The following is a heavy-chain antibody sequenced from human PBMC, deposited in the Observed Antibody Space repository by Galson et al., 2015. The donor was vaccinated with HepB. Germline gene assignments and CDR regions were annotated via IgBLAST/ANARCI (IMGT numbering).Heavy chain of an antibody. Sequence: SLRLSCAASGFTFGDYGMSWVRQAPGKGLEWVSGINWNGASTAYVDSVKGRFTISRDNAKNSVYLQMNGLRAEDTASYHCARGYCNDGVCYNDHEYDALDIWGQGTMVTVSS. V-gene: IGHV3-20*01. CDR2: INWNGAST. CDR3: ARGYCNDGVCYNDHEYDALDI. CDR1: GFTFGDYG. J-gene: IGHJ3*02. D-gene: IGHD2-8*01.